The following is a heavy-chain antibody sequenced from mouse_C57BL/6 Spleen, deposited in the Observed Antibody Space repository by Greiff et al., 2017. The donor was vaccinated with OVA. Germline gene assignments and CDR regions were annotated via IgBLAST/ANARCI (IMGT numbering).Heavy chain of an antibody. J-gene: IGHJ4*01. CDR1: GYTFTSYW. CDR3: ARGGPLLGDYYAMDY. Sequence: QVQLQQPGAELVKPGASVKMSCKASGYTFTSYWITWVKQRPGQGLEWIGDIYPGSGSTNYNEKFKSKATLTVATSSSTAYMQLSSLTSEDSAVYDCARGGPLLGDYYAMDYWGQGTSVTVSS. V-gene: IGHV1-55*01. D-gene: IGHD2-1*01. CDR2: IYPGSGST.